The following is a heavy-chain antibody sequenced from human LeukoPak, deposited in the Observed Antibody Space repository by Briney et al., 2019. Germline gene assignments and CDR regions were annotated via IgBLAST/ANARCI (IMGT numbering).Heavy chain of an antibody. CDR1: GFTVSSNY. V-gene: IGHV3-53*01. Sequence: GGSLRLSCAASGFTVSSNYMSWVRQAPGKGLEWVSVIYSGGSTYYADSVKGRFTISRDNSKNTLYLQMNSLRAEDTAVYYCARSPIQLYSSGWYGIHFDYWGQGTLVTVSS. CDR2: IYSGGST. J-gene: IGHJ4*02. D-gene: IGHD6-19*01. CDR3: ARSPIQLYSSGWYGIHFDY.